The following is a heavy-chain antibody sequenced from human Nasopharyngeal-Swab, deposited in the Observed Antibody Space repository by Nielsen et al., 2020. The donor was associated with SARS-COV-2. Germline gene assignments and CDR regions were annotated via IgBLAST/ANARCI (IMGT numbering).Heavy chain of an antibody. CDR1: GLKFNNYE. Sequence: GGSMRLSCVACGLKFNNYEMNWVRQAPGKGLEWVSFISVDGSTVQYADSVKDRFTISRDDAKRSLFLQMNSLRVEDAAVYYCARASRGWSWGQGTLVTVSS. CDR2: ISVDGSTV. V-gene: IGHV3-48*03. D-gene: IGHD6-19*01. J-gene: IGHJ5*01. CDR3: ARASRGWS.